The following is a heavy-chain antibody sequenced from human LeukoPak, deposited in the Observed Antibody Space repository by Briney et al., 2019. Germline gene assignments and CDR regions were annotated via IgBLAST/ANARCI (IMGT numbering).Heavy chain of an antibody. CDR2: IYWNDDK. CDR3: AHISQDYYGRYYYYYMDV. D-gene: IGHD3-10*01. Sequence: GPTLVKPTQTLTLTCTFSGFSLSTSGVGVGWIRQPPGKALEWLALIYWNDDKYYRPSLKSRLTIAKDTSKNQVVLTMTNMDPVDTATYYCAHISQDYYGRYYYYYMDVWGQGTTVTVSS. J-gene: IGHJ6*03. CDR1: GFSLSTSGVG. V-gene: IGHV2-5*01.